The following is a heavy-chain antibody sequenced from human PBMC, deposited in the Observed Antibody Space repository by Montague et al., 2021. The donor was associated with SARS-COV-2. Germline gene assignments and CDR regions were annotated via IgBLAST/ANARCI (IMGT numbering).Heavy chain of an antibody. V-gene: IGHV4-39*07. D-gene: IGHD3-22*01. CDR3: ARDIRIPMLIVIQGYGMDV. CDR1: GGSISCSSSY. J-gene: IGHJ6*02. Sequence: SETLSLTCTVSGGSISCSSSYWGWIRQPPGMGLEWIGSIYYSGSTYYNPSLKSRITISVDTSKNQFSLRLTSLTAADTAVYYCARDIRIPMLIVIQGYGMDVWGQGTTVTVSS. CDR2: IYYSGST.